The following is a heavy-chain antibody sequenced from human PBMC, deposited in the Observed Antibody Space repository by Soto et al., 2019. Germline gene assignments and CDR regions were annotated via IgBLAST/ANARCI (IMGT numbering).Heavy chain of an antibody. CDR3: AKVFQEQQLAYYYYAMDV. Sequence: GGSLRLSCAASGFTLSSYCMHWVRQAPGKGLEWVAVISYDGSNKYYADSVKGRFTISRDNSKNTLYLQMNSLRAEDTAVYYCAKVFQEQQLAYYYYAMDVWGQGTTVTVSS. CDR2: ISYDGSNK. J-gene: IGHJ6*02. D-gene: IGHD6-13*01. CDR1: GFTLSSYC. V-gene: IGHV3-30*18.